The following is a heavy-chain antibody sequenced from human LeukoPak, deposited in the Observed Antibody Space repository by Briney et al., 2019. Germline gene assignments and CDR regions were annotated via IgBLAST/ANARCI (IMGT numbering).Heavy chain of an antibody. CDR3: ARAVTLTYYYYYYMDV. V-gene: IGHV4-61*02. Sequence: SQTLSLTCTVSGGSISSGSYYWSWIRQPAGKGLEWIGRIYTSGSTNYNPSLKNRVTISVDTSKNQFSLKLSSVTAADTAVYYCARAVTLTYYYYYYMDVWGKGTAVTVSS. CDR2: IYTSGST. J-gene: IGHJ6*03. D-gene: IGHD1-14*01. CDR1: GGSISSGSYY.